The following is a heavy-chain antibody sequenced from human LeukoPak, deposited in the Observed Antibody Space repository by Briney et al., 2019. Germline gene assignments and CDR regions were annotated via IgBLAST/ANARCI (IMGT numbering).Heavy chain of an antibody. CDR2: IYPSGST. J-gene: IGHJ4*02. CDR3: SGENLYYYGSGSVFDY. V-gene: IGHV4-61*02. CDR1: GGSINSGNYY. Sequence: SQTLSLTCTVSGGSINSGNYYWSWIRQPAAKGLEWIGRIYPSGSTEYSPSLKSRVTISVATSKNQFSLRLSSVTAADTALYYCSGENLYYYGSGSVFDYWGQGALVTVSS. D-gene: IGHD3-10*01.